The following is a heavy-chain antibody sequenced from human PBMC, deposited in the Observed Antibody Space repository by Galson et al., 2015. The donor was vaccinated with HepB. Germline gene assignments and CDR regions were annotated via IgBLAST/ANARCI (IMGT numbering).Heavy chain of an antibody. CDR2: IIPIFGTA. V-gene: IGHV1-69*13. CDR1: GGTFSSYA. D-gene: IGHD6-19*01. CDR3: ARSAGGIAVAVTYYYYYMDV. Sequence: SVKVSCKASGGTFSSYAISWVRQAPGQGLEWMGGIIPIFGTANYAQKFQGRVTITADESTSTAYMELSSLRSEDTAVYYCARSAGGIAVAVTYYYYYMDVWGKGTTVTVSS. J-gene: IGHJ6*03.